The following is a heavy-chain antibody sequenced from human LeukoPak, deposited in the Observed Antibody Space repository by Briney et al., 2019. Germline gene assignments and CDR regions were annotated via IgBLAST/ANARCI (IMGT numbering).Heavy chain of an antibody. CDR3: GKEGGA. CDR1: GFRFSDFT. CDR2: IGGRGGST. V-gene: IGHV3-23*01. J-gene: IGHJ5*02. Sequence: GGSLRLSCSASGFRFSDFTMTWVRQAPGKGPEWVSAIGGRGGSTYYADSVGGRFTISRDNSKDMVYLQMNSLKVEDAATYYCGKEGGAWGQGTKVTVSS. D-gene: IGHD3-16*01.